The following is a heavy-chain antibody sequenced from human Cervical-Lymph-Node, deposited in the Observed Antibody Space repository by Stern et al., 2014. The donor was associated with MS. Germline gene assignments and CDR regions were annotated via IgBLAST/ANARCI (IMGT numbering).Heavy chain of an antibody. V-gene: IGHV1-18*04. CDR3: ARDPWVTTFVVGPLPFDI. J-gene: IGHJ3*02. D-gene: IGHD3-16*01. CDR1: GYTFTSYG. CDR2: ISAYNGNT. Sequence: QMQLVQSGAEVKKPGASVKVSCKASGYTFTSYGISWVRQAPGQGLEWMGWISAYNGNTNYAQKLQGRVTMTTDTSPSTAYMELRSLRSDVTAVYYCARDPWVTTFVVGPLPFDIWGQGTMVTVSS.